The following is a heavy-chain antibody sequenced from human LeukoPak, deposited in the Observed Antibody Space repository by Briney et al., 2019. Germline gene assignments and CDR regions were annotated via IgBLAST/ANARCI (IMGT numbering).Heavy chain of an antibody. D-gene: IGHD6-19*01. V-gene: IGHV4-59*01. CDR3: ARGPGAVATDWYFDL. CDR1: DGSITSSY. Sequence: SETLSLSCTVSDGSITSSYWSWIRQPPGKGLEWIGYIYCCGSTGYSGSTNYNPSLKSRVTISVDSTKNQFSLKLSSVTASDMAIYYFARGPGAVATDWYFDLWGRGTLVTVSS. J-gene: IGHJ2*01. CDR2: IYCCGSTGYSGST.